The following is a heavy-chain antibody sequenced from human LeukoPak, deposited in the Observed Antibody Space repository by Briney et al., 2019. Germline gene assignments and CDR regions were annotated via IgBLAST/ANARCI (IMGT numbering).Heavy chain of an antibody. V-gene: IGHV4-4*07. CDR3: ARDGRDGYNTRAPPYGMDV. CDR1: GGSISSYY. CDR2: IYTSGST. Sequence: SETLSLTCTVSGGSISSYYWSWIRQPAGKGLEWIGRIYTSGSTNYNPYLKSRVTMSVDTSKNQFSLKLSSVTAADTAVYYCARDGRDGYNTRAPPYGMDVWGQGTTVTVSS. D-gene: IGHD5-24*01. J-gene: IGHJ6*02.